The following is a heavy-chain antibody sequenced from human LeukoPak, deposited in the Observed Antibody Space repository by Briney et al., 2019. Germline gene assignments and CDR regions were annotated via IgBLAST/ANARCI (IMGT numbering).Heavy chain of an antibody. CDR2: ISGSGATT. D-gene: IGHD5-12*01. Sequence: GGSLRLTCTASGFTFSNHTMNWVRQAPGKGLEWVSDISGSGATTTYADSVQGRFTISRDNSKNTLYLQMNSLAVEDTAVYYCAKAVDMVPTIASSFASWGQGPRVTVP. CDR3: AKAVDMVPTIASSFAS. J-gene: IGHJ4*02. CDR1: GFTFSNHT. V-gene: IGHV3-23*01.